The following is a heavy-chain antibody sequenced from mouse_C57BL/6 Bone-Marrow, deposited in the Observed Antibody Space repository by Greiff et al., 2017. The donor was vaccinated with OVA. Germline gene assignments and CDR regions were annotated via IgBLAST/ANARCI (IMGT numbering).Heavy chain of an antibody. CDR1: GFSLTSYA. Sequence: VKLMESGPGLVAPSQSLSITCTVSGFSLTSYAISWVRQPPGKGLEWLGVIWTGGGTNYNSALKSRLSISKDNSKSQVFLKMNSLQTDDTARYYCARNIYYDYAHFDYGGQGTTLTVSS. CDR3: ARNIYYDYAHFDY. J-gene: IGHJ2*01. CDR2: IWTGGGT. D-gene: IGHD2-4*01. V-gene: IGHV2-9-1*01.